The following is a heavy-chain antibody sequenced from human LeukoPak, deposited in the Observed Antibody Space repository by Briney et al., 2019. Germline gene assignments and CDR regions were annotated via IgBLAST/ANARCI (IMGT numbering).Heavy chain of an antibody. Sequence: PGGSLRLSCAASGFTVSSNYMSWVRQAPGEGLEWVSVIYSGGSTYYADSVKGRFTISRDNSKNPLYLQMNSLRAEDTAVYYCARVVSGGYYYSDYYYMDGWGKGTTVTVSS. J-gene: IGHJ6*03. CDR1: GFTVSSNY. CDR3: ARVVSGGYYYSDYYYMDG. V-gene: IGHV3-66*02. CDR2: IYSGGST. D-gene: IGHD3-22*01.